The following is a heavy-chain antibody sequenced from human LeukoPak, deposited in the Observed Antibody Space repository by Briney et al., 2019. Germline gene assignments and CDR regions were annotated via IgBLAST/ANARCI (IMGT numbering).Heavy chain of an antibody. V-gene: IGHV3-30*03. J-gene: IGHJ4*02. CDR3: ARDSGIVGALYYFDY. D-gene: IGHD1-26*01. CDR1: GFTFSSYG. Sequence: GRSLRLSCAASGFTFSSYGMHWVRQAPGKGLEWVAVISYDGSNKYYADSVKGRFTISRDNSKNTLYLQMNSLRAEDTAVYYCARDSGIVGALYYFDYWGQGTLVTVSS. CDR2: ISYDGSNK.